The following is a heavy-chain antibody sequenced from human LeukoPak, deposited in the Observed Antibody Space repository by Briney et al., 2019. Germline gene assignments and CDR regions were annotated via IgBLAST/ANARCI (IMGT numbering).Heavy chain of an antibody. CDR1: GDSISSSSYC. V-gene: IGHV4-39*01. Sequence: SETLSLTCTVSGDSISSSSYCWDWIRQPPGKGLEWIGNIYNSANTHYNPSLKTRITMSVDTSKNQFSLKLNSVTAADTGIYYCARHSRSAYTGYEDAFDIWGQGTMVTVSS. J-gene: IGHJ3*02. CDR3: ARHSRSAYTGYEDAFDI. D-gene: IGHD5-12*01. CDR2: IYNSANT.